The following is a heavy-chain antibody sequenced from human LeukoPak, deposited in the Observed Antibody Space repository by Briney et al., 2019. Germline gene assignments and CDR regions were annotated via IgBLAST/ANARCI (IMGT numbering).Heavy chain of an antibody. Sequence: ASVKVSCKASGYTFTSYYMHWVRQSPGQGLEWMGIINPSGVSTSYAQKFQGRVTITRDTSTITVYMELSSMRSEDTAVYYCARVGRRSIDYWGQGTLATVSS. D-gene: IGHD1-26*01. CDR1: GYTFTSYY. J-gene: IGHJ4*02. CDR3: ARVGRRSIDY. CDR2: INPSGVST. V-gene: IGHV1-46*01.